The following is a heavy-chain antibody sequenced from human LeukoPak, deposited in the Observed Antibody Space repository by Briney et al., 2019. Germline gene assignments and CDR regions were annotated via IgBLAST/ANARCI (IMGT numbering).Heavy chain of an antibody. D-gene: IGHD3-10*01. J-gene: IGHJ6*03. CDR1: GFTFTNAW. V-gene: IGHV3-15*01. CDR3: TTDAPGGSGSPYYYYYYMDV. Sequence: GGSLRLSCAASGFTFTNAWMSWVRQAPGKGLEWVGRIKSKKDGGTTEYAAPVKGRFTISRDDSTHTLYLQMNSLKTEDTAVYYCTTDAPGGSGSPYYYYYYMDVWGKGTTVTVSS. CDR2: IKSKKDGGTT.